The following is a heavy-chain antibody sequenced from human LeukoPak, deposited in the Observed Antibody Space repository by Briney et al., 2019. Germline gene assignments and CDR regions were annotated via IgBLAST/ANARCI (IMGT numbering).Heavy chain of an antibody. D-gene: IGHD2-2*01. CDR2: IYPGDSDT. Sequence: GESLKISCKGSGYSFTSYWIGWVRQMPGKGLEWMGIIYPGDSDTRYSPSFQGQVTISADKSISTAYPQWSSLKASDTAMYYCARPSYCSSTSCHFLGHGAFDIWGQGTMVTVSS. CDR3: ARPSYCSSTSCHFLGHGAFDI. V-gene: IGHV5-51*01. CDR1: GYSFTSYW. J-gene: IGHJ3*02.